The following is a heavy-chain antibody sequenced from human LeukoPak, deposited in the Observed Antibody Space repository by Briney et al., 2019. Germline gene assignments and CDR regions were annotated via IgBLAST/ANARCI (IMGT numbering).Heavy chain of an antibody. J-gene: IGHJ4*02. Sequence: ASVKVSCKASGGTFSSYAISWVRQAPGQGLEWMGGIIPIFGTANYAQKFQGRVTITADESTSTAYMKLSSLRSEDTAGYYCARVRYGSSTSCYEFDYWGQRTLVSVSS. V-gene: IGHV1-69*13. CDR3: ARVRYGSSTSCYEFDY. CDR1: GGTFSSYA. CDR2: IIPIFGTA. D-gene: IGHD2-2*01.